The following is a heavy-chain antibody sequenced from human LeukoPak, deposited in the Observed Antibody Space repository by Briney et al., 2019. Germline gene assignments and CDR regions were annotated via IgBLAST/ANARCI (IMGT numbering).Heavy chain of an antibody. Sequence: PSETLSLTCTVSGGSISIHYWSWIRQPPGKGLEWIGYISYSGNTKYNPSLKSRVTISVDTSKNQFSLKLSSVTAADTAVYYCARGRANDFWSGYYTPVHHTLDYWGQGTLVTVSS. V-gene: IGHV4-59*08. D-gene: IGHD3-3*01. CDR2: ISYSGNT. CDR3: ARGRANDFWSGYYTPVHHTLDY. J-gene: IGHJ4*02. CDR1: GGSISIHY.